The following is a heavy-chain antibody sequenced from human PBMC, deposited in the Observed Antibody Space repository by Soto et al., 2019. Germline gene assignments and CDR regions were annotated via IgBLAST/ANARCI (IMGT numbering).Heavy chain of an antibody. D-gene: IGHD3-3*01. V-gene: IGHV3-23*01. Sequence: EVQLLESGGGLVQPGGSLRLSCAASGFTFSSYAMSWVRQAPGNGLEWVSAISGSGGSTYYADSVKGRFTISRDNSKKTLYLQRNSLRAEDTAVYYCAPSPYDFWSGYQPNYFAYWGQGTLVTVSS. CDR2: ISGSGGST. CDR3: APSPYDFWSGYQPNYFAY. CDR1: GFTFSSYA. J-gene: IGHJ4*02.